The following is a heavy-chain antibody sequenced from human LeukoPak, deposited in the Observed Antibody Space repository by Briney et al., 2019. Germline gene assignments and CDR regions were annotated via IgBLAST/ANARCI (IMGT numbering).Heavy chain of an antibody. CDR2: IYSGGST. CDR1: GFTVSSNY. Sequence: GGSLRLSCAASGFTVSSNYMNWVRQAPGRGLEWVSVIYSGGSTYYVDSVKGRFTISRDNSKNTLYLRMNSLGAEDTAVYYCAKGHRYCTSGNCNSAVDYWGQGTLVTVSS. J-gene: IGHJ4*02. CDR3: AKGHRYCTSGNCNSAVDY. D-gene: IGHD2-15*01. V-gene: IGHV3-53*01.